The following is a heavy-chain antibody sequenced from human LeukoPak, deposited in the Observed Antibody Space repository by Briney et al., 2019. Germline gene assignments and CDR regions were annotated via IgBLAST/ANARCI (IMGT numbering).Heavy chain of an antibody. CDR3: ARNGGIAVAGTFSAFDI. V-gene: IGHV1-69*01. CDR1: GGTFSSYA. J-gene: IGHJ3*02. D-gene: IGHD6-19*01. Sequence: SVKVSCKASGGTFSSYAISWVRQAPGQGLEWMGGIIPIFGTANYAQKFQGRVTITADESTSTAYMELSSLRSEDTAVYYRARNGGIAVAGTFSAFDIWGQGTMVTVSS. CDR2: IIPIFGTA.